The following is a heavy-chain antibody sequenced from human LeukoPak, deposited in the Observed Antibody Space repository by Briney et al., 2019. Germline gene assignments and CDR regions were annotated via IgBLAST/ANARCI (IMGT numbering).Heavy chain of an antibody. D-gene: IGHD5-24*01. CDR1: GFTFSSYA. V-gene: IGHV3-23*01. J-gene: IGHJ3*02. CDR2: ISGSGGST. Sequence: PGGSLRLSCAASGFTFSSYATSWVRQAPGKGLEWVSAISGSGGSTYYADSVKGRFTISRDNSKNTLYLQMNGLRAEDTAVYYCAKALGLEMATIPDAFDIWGQGTMVTVSS. CDR3: AKALGLEMATIPDAFDI.